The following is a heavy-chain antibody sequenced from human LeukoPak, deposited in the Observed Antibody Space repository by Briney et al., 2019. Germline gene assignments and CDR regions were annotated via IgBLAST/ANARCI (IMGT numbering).Heavy chain of an antibody. Sequence: ASVKVSCKPSGYTFTVYYIHWVRQAPGQGLEWMGGIIPIFGTANYAQKFQGRVTITADKSTSTAYMELSSLRSEDTVVYYCARGQYYYGSGSYIPGSSDVWGKGTTVTVSS. V-gene: IGHV1-69*06. J-gene: IGHJ6*04. D-gene: IGHD3-10*01. CDR1: GYTFTVYY. CDR2: IIPIFGTA. CDR3: ARGQYYYGSGSYIPGSSDV.